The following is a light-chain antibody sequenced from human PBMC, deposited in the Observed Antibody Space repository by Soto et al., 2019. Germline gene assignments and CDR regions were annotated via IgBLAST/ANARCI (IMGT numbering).Light chain of an antibody. CDR1: QDISSW. CDR2: AAT. J-gene: IGKJ4*01. V-gene: IGKV1-12*01. CDR3: QQGNSFPLT. Sequence: DLQMTQSPSSVSASVGDRVTITCRASQDISSWLAWFQQEPGEAPRLLIYAATSLHSGVPSRFSGSGSGTDFTLTISSLQPEDFATYFCQQGNSFPLTFGGGTKVEIK.